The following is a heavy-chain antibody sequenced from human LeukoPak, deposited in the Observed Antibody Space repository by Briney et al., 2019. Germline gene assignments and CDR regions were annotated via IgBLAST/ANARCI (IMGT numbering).Heavy chain of an antibody. D-gene: IGHD1-26*01. CDR3: ARSSVGARRRIYY. J-gene: IGHJ4*02. CDR1: GYTFTSYD. V-gene: IGHV1-8*01. Sequence: ASVKVSCKASGYTFTSYDINWVRQATGQGLEWMGWMNPNSGNTGYAQNFQGRVTMTRSASINTAYMELSSLTSDDTAVYYCARSSVGARRRIYYRGQGTLVTVSS. CDR2: MNPNSGNT.